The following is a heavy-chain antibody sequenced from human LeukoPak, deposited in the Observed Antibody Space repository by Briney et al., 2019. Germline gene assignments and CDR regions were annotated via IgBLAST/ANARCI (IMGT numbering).Heavy chain of an antibody. CDR1: GYTFTAYY. J-gene: IGHJ4*02. CDR2: INPNNGGT. CDR3: ARADDTDY. D-gene: IGHD3-22*01. V-gene: IGHV1-2*06. Sequence: EASVKVSCTASGYTFTAYYIHWARQAPGQGLEWMGRINPNNGGTNYAQKFQGRVTMTRDTSISTAYMELSRLRSDDTAVYYCARADDTDYWGQGTLVTVSS.